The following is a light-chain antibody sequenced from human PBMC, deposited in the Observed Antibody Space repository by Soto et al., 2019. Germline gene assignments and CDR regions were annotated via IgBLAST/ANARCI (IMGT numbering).Light chain of an antibody. CDR3: SSYTSSSFYV. V-gene: IGLV2-14*01. Sequence: QSVLTQPASVSGSPGQSITISCTGTSSDVGGYNYVSWYQQHPGKAPKLMIYDVSNRPSGVSNRFSGSKSGNTASLTISGLQAEDEADYYCSSYTSSSFYVFGTGTKVTVL. CDR1: SSDVGGYNY. J-gene: IGLJ1*01. CDR2: DVS.